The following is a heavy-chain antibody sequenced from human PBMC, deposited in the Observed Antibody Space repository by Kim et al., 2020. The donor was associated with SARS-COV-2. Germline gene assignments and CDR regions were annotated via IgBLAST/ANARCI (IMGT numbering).Heavy chain of an antibody. CDR3: AREKLPYCGGDCLSDAFDI. D-gene: IGHD2-21*02. J-gene: IGHJ3*02. V-gene: IGHV3-7*05. CDR2: IKQDGSEK. CDR1: GFTFSSYW. Sequence: GGSLRLSCAASGFTFSSYWMSWVRQAPGKGLEWVANIKQDGSEKYYVDSVKGRFTISRDNAKNSLYLQMNSLRAEDTAVYYCAREKLPYCGGDCLSDAFDIWGQGTMVTVSS.